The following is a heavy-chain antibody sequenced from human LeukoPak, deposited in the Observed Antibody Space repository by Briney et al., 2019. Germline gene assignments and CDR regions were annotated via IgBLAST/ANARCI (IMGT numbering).Heavy chain of an antibody. V-gene: IGHV3-7*01. Sequence: GGSLRLSCVASGSTFNTYGMNWVRQTPGKGLEWVANINNRGDEKNYLDSVKGRFTISRDKSKGSLYLQMNSLRDEDTHVYYCARDGRGDDRPYNLFDPWGQGTLVIVSS. D-gene: IGHD3-22*01. CDR3: ARDGRGDDRPYNLFDP. CDR2: INNRGDEK. CDR1: GSTFNTYG. J-gene: IGHJ5*02.